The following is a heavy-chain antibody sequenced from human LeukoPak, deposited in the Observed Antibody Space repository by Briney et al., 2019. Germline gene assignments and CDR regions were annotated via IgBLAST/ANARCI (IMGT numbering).Heavy chain of an antibody. D-gene: IGHD3-22*01. CDR2: IYYSGST. Sequence: SETLSLTCTVSGGSISSYYWGWIRQSPGKGLEWIGSIYYSGSTYFNPSLKSRVTMSVDTSKNHFSLKLTSVTAADTAVYYCARHPGYYDSSGYYVSAFDIWGQGTMVTVSS. CDR1: GGSISSYY. J-gene: IGHJ3*02. V-gene: IGHV4-39*01. CDR3: ARHPGYYDSSGYYVSAFDI.